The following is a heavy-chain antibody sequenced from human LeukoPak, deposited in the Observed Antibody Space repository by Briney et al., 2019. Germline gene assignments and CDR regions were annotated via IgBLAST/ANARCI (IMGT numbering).Heavy chain of an antibody. J-gene: IGHJ4*02. CDR3: ARAGHCSGGNCYRGPSDY. CDR2: IYYSGTT. Sequence: SETLSLTCTVSGGSISSYYWTWIRQPPGKGLEWIGYIYYSGTTYYNPSLKSRVTMSLDTSKNQFSLRLSSVTAADTAVYYCARAGHCSGGNCYRGPSDYWGQGTLVTVSS. V-gene: IGHV4-59*01. D-gene: IGHD2-15*01. CDR1: GGSISSYY.